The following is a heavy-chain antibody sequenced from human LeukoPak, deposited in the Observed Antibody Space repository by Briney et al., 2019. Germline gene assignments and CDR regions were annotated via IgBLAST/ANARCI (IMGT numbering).Heavy chain of an antibody. V-gene: IGHV1-69*04. CDR2: IIPILGIA. D-gene: IGHD6-13*01. CDR3: ARGIAADVSGNWFDP. J-gene: IGHJ5*02. Sequence: SVKVSCKASGGTFSSYAISWVRQAPGQGLEWMGRIIPILGIANYAQKFQGRVTITADKSTSTAYMELSSLRSEDTAVYYCARGIAADVSGNWFDPWGQGTLVTVSS. CDR1: GGTFSSYA.